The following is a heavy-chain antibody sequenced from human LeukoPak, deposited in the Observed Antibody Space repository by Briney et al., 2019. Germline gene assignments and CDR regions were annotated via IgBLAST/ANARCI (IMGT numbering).Heavy chain of an antibody. D-gene: IGHD6-13*01. CDR2: IYTSVST. Sequence: KPSETLSLTCTVSGGSLCSYYWSWIRQPAGKGLEWLGRIYTSVSTNYNPSLKRRVTISVDTSKNQLSLKLSSVTCADTAVYYCARLASYSSSWHPRAMDVWGKGTTVTVSS. J-gene: IGHJ6*04. CDR1: GGSLCSYY. CDR3: ARLASYSSSWHPRAMDV. V-gene: IGHV4-4*07.